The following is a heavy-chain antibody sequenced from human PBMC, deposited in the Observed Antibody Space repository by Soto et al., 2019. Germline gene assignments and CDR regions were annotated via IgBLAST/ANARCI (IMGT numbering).Heavy chain of an antibody. Sequence: PGGSLRLSCSASGFTFSMFSMHWVRQAPGKGLEYVSGISSNGDSTYYADSVKGRFTISRDNSKNTLYLQMSSLRAVDTAVYYCAREGLYDSSGYYYPFDYWGQGTLVTVSS. CDR3: AREGLYDSSGYYYPFDY. V-gene: IGHV3-64D*06. CDR1: GFTFSMFS. D-gene: IGHD3-22*01. J-gene: IGHJ4*02. CDR2: ISSNGDST.